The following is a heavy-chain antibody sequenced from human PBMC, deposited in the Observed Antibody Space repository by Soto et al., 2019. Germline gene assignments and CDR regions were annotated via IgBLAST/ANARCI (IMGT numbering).Heavy chain of an antibody. Sequence: GGSLRLSCAASGFTFSSYSMNWVRQAPGKGLEWVSYISSSSSTICYADSVKGRFTISRDNAKNSLYLQMNSLRAEDTAVYYCARHPERIAQIGWFDPWGQGTLVTVSS. CDR3: ARHPERIAQIGWFDP. D-gene: IGHD6-13*01. J-gene: IGHJ5*02. CDR1: GFTFSSYS. V-gene: IGHV3-48*01. CDR2: ISSSSSTI.